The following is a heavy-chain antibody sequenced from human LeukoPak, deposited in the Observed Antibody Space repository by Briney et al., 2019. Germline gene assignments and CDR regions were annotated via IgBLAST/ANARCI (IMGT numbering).Heavy chain of an antibody. CDR1: GGPLSAYY. J-gene: IGHJ4*02. D-gene: IGHD1-1*01. CDR2: IYDSGST. CDR3: ATGETGPTLGGY. Sequence: PSETLSLTCTVSGGPLSAYYWTWIRQPAGKGLEWIGYIYDSGSTNYNPSLKSRVTISVDTTKDQFSLKLTSVTAADTAVYYCATGETGPTLGGYWGQGTLVTVSS. V-gene: IGHV4-59*01.